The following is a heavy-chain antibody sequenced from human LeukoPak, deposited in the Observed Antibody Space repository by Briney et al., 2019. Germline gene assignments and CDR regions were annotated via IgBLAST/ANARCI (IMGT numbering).Heavy chain of an antibody. J-gene: IGHJ4*02. CDR3: ARQSSGYFFYFDY. Sequence: PSETLSLTCTVSGYSISSGYYWGWIRQPPGKGLEWIGSIYHSGSTYYNPPLKSRVTISVDTSKNQFSLKLSSVTAADTAVYYCARQSSGYFFYFDYWGQGTLVTVSS. CDR2: IYHSGST. V-gene: IGHV4-38-2*02. CDR1: GYSISSGYY. D-gene: IGHD3-22*01.